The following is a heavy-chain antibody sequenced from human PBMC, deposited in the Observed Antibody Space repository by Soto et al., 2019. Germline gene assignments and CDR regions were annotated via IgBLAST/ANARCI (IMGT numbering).Heavy chain of an antibody. CDR2: ISGSGGST. J-gene: IGHJ3*02. Sequence: GGSLRLSCAASGFTFSSYAMSWVRQAPGKGLEWVSAISGSGGSTYYADSVKGRFTISRDNSKNTLYLQMNSLRAEDTAVDYGAKSRGGDGGGDAFDIWGQGTMVTVSS. CDR1: GFTFSSYA. CDR3: AKSRGGDGGGDAFDI. V-gene: IGHV3-23*01. D-gene: IGHD2-21*01.